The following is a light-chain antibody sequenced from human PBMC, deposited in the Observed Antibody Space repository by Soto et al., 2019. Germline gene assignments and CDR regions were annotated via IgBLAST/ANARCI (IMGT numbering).Light chain of an antibody. V-gene: IGLV1-51*01. CDR2: DNN. CDR1: SSNIGNNY. Sequence: QSVLTQPPSVSAAPVQKVTISCSGSSSNIGNNYVSWYQQLPGTAPKLLIYDNNKRPSGIPDRFSGSKSGTSATLGITGLQTGDEADYYCGTWDSSLSAVFGGGTKLTVL. J-gene: IGLJ2*01. CDR3: GTWDSSLSAV.